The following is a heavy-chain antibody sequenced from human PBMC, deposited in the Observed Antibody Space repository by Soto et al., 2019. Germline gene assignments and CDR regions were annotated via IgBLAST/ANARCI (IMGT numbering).Heavy chain of an antibody. Sequence: AGGSLRLSCAASGFTVSSNYMSWVRQAPGKGLEWVSVIYSGGSTYYADSVKGRFTISRDNSKNTLYLQMNSLRAEDTAVYYCARCPDWLSMLGYYYYMDVWGKGTTVTVSS. CDR1: GFTVSSNY. CDR2: IYSGGST. CDR3: ARCPDWLSMLGYYYYMDV. V-gene: IGHV3-66*01. D-gene: IGHD3-9*01. J-gene: IGHJ6*03.